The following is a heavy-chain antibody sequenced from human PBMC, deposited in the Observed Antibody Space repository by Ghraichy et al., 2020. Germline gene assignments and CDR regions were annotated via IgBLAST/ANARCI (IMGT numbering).Heavy chain of an antibody. D-gene: IGHD2-15*01. V-gene: IGHV4-34*01. Sequence: SETLSLTCVVSGGSITGHSWTWIRQPPGKGLEWIGEINRGGHTNSNPSLKARVTMSIDTSKEQFSLDLRNVTAADTAVYYCARIWAYIDTCFEYWGPGTPVTVSS. CDR2: INRGGHT. J-gene: IGHJ4*02. CDR1: GGSITGHS. CDR3: ARIWAYIDTCFEY.